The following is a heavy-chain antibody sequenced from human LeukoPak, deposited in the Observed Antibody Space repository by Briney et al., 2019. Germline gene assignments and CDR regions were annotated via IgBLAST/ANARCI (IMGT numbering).Heavy chain of an antibody. CDR3: AIDGGYYDYVWGSYPNGAFDI. D-gene: IGHD3-16*02. CDR2: IYYSGST. J-gene: IGHJ3*02. CDR1: GGPISSSSYY. V-gene: IGHV4-39*02. Sequence: PSETLSLTCTVSGGPISSSSYYWGWIRQPPGKGLEWIGSIYYSGSTYYNPSLKSRVTISVDTSKNQFSLKLSSVTAADTAVYYCAIDGGYYDYVWGSYPNGAFDIWGQGTMVTVSS.